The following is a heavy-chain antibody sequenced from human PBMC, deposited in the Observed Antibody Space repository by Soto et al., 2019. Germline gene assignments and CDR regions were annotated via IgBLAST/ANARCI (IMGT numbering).Heavy chain of an antibody. Sequence: GGSLRLSCAASGFTFSSYSMNWVRQAPGKGLEWVSSISSSSSYIYYADSVKGRFTISRDNAKNSLYLQMNSLSAEDTAVYYCASLGAAVLRYFDWSDFDYWGQGTLVTVSS. CDR1: GFTFSSYS. CDR3: ASLGAAVLRYFDWSDFDY. CDR2: ISSSSSYI. V-gene: IGHV3-21*01. D-gene: IGHD3-9*01. J-gene: IGHJ4*02.